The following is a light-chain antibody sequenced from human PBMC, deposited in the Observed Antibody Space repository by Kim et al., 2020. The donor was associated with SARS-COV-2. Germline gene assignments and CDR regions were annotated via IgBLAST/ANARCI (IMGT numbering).Light chain of an antibody. CDR1: RLGDKY. CDR3: QAWDSNTAV. V-gene: IGLV3-1*01. CDR2: QDT. J-gene: IGLJ2*01. Sequence: VSPGQTASITCSGDRLGDKYACWYQQKPGQSPVLVIHQDTKRPSGIPERFSGSNSGNTATLTISGTQAMDEADYYCQAWDSNTAVFGGGTQLTVL.